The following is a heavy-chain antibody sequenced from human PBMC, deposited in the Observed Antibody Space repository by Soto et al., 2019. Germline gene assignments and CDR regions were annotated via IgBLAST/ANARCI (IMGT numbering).Heavy chain of an antibody. CDR2: IKEDGSET. CDR1: GFSFGDFW. CDR3: TRDLPDPSCVFDY. V-gene: IGHV3-7*01. Sequence: EVQLVESGGGLVQPGGSLRLSCAASGFSFGDFWMSWVRQAPGKGLEWVANIKEDGSETYYLDSVKGRFTISRDNAKDSLYLQMNSLRVEDTAVYYCTRDLPDPSCVFDYWGQGTLVTVSS. J-gene: IGHJ4*02.